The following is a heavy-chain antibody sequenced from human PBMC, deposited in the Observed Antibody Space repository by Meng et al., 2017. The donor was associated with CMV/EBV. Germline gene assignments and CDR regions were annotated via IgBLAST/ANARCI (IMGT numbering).Heavy chain of an antibody. CDR1: GFSLITSGVG. D-gene: IGHD3-10*01. V-gene: IGHV2-5*01. CDR2: IYWNGDK. Sequence: SGPTLVKPTQTLTLTCTFSGFSLITSGVGVGWIRQPPGKALEWLAVIYWNGDKHYRPSLESRLSITRDTSKNQVVLTMTNMDPVDTATYYCAHRSNFYGSGSRSFDYWGQGTLVTVSS. CDR3: AHRSNFYGSGSRSFDY. J-gene: IGHJ4*02.